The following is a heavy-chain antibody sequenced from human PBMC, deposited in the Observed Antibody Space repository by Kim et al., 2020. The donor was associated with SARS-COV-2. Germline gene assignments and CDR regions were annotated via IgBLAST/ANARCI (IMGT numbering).Heavy chain of an antibody. V-gene: IGHV3-66*01. CDR3: ATVVFYYDAGYFKN. J-gene: IGHJ1*01. Sequence: ADSGKGRPLISRDHYKNTLYLQMNSLRAEDTAVYYCATVVFYYDAGYFKNWGQGTLVIVSS. D-gene: IGHD3-22*01.